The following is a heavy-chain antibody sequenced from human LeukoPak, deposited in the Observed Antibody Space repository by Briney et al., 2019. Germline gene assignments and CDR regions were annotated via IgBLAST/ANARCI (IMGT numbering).Heavy chain of an antibody. D-gene: IGHD6-13*01. Sequence: SETLSLTCAVYGGSFSGYYWSWIRQPPGKGLEWIGEINHSGSTNYNPSLKSRVTISVDTSKNQFSLKLSSVTAADTAVYYCARDKYSSSWHYWGQGTLVTVSS. CDR2: INHSGST. V-gene: IGHV4-34*01. CDR1: GGSFSGYY. CDR3: ARDKYSSSWHY. J-gene: IGHJ4*02.